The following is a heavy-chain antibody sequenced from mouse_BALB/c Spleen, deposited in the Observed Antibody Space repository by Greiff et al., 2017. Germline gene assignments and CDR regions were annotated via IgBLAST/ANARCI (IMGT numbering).Heavy chain of an antibody. V-gene: IGHV1S81*02. CDR3: TRWILRLPAWFAY. CDR2: INPSNGGT. CDR1: GYTFTSYY. D-gene: IGHD1-2*01. J-gene: IGHJ3*01. Sequence: VQLQQFGAELVKPGASVKISCKASGYTFTSYYMYWVKQRPGQGLEWIGEINPSNGGTNFNEKFKSKATLTVDKSSSTAYMQLSSLTSEDSAVYYCTRWILRLPAWFAYWGQGTLVTVSA.